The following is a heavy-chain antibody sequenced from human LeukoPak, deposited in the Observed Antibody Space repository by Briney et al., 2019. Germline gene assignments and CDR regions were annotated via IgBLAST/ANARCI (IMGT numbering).Heavy chain of an antibody. CDR3: ARDRTDEAFDI. J-gene: IGHJ3*02. CDR1: GFTFSSYA. V-gene: IGHV3-30*04. CDR2: ISYDGSKK. Sequence: EGSLRLSCAASGFTFSSYAMHWVRQAPGKGLEWVAVISYDGSKKYYADSVKGRFTISRDNSKNTLYLQMNSLRAEDTAVYYCARDRTDEAFDIWGQGTMVTVSS. D-gene: IGHD2-2*01.